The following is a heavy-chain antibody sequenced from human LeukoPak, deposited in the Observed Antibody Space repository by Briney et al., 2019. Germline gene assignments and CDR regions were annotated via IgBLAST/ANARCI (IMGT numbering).Heavy chain of an antibody. CDR1: GFTFSSYS. CDR2: ISSSSYI. Sequence: GGSLRLSCAASGFTFSSYSMNWVRQAPGKGLEWVSSISSSSYIYYADSVKGRFTISRDNAKNSLYLQMNSLRAEDTAVYYCARFSGNDAFDIWGQGTMVTVSS. J-gene: IGHJ3*02. D-gene: IGHD1-26*01. CDR3: ARFSGNDAFDI. V-gene: IGHV3-21*01.